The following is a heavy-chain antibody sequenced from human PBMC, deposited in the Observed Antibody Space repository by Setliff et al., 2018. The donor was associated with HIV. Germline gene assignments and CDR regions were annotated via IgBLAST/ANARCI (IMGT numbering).Heavy chain of an antibody. V-gene: IGHV4-59*01. J-gene: IGHJ3*01. CDR1: SDSIRFYY. CDR2: VYYTGST. D-gene: IGHD4-17*01. Sequence: SETLSLTCTVSSDSIRFYYWTWIRQPPGKGLEWIGNVYYTGSTNYNPSLKSRITISIDTSKSQFSLKLTSVAAADTAAYYCARVQMAYAAFDVWGQGTMVTVSS. CDR3: ARVQMAYAAFDV.